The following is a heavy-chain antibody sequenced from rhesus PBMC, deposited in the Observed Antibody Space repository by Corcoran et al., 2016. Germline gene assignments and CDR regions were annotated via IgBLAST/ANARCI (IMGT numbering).Heavy chain of an antibody. CDR2: MNGGGYET. D-gene: IGHD6-31*01. J-gene: IGHJ4*01. CDR3: AKLGYNSGWYYFDY. Sequence: EVQLVESGGGLAKPGGSRRLPGAASGFTFSGYWMNWVRQTPGKGLEWISAMNGGGYETYYADSVKGRFTISRDNLQNTLSLQMNSLRPEDTAVYYCAKLGYNSGWYYFDYWGQGVLVTVSS. V-gene: IGHV3S42*01. CDR1: GFTFSGYW.